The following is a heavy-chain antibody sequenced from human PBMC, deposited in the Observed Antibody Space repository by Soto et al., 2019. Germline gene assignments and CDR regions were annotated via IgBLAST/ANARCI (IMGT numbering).Heavy chain of an antibody. J-gene: IGHJ4*02. CDR1: GFTFSSYA. CDR3: ARTSGYAFDY. D-gene: IGHD5-12*01. V-gene: IGHV3-64*01. CDR2: ISSNGGIT. Sequence: EVQLVESGGGLVQPGGSLRLSCAASGFTFSSYAMHWVRQAPRKGLEKVSVISSNGGITYYANPVKGRFTISRDNTQNTLYLQMGSLRAENMAVYYCARTSGYAFDYWGQGTRVTVSS.